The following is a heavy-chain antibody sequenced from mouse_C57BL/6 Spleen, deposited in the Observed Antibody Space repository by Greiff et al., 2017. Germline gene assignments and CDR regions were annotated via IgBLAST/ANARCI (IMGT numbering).Heavy chain of an antibody. CDR2: ISSGGDYI. CDR3: TRDRRSDFYGIGFDY. CDR1: GFTFSSYA. V-gene: IGHV5-9-1*02. J-gene: IGHJ2*01. Sequence: EVQWVESGEGLVKPGGSLKLSCAASGFTFSSYAMSWVRQTPEKRLEWVAYISSGGDYIYYADTVKGRFTISRDNARNTLYLQMSSLKSEDTAMYYCTRDRRSDFYGIGFDYWGQGTTLTVSS. D-gene: IGHD1-1*01.